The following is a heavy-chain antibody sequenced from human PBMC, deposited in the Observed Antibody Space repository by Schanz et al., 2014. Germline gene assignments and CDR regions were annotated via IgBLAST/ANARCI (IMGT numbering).Heavy chain of an antibody. CDR2: INTNTGNP. CDR3: ARDSDVGYDYDSSGYYDFAY. CDR1: GYTFTNYA. J-gene: IGHJ4*02. V-gene: IGHV7-4-1*02. Sequence: QVQLVQSGSELKKPGASVKVSCKASGYTFTNYAMNWVRQAPGQGLEWMGWINTNTGNPTYAQGFTGRFVFSLDTSDSTAYLQISSLKSEDTAVYYCARDSDVGYDYDSSGYYDFAYWGQGTLVTVSS. D-gene: IGHD3-22*01.